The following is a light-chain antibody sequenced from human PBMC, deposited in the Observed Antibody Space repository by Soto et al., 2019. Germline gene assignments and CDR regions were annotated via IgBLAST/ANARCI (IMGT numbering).Light chain of an antibody. J-gene: IGKJ1*01. V-gene: IGKV1-5*03. Sequence: DIQMTQSPSTLSASFGDRVTITCRASQSISSWLAWYQQKPGKAPKLLIYKASSLESGVPSRFSGSGSGTEFTLTISSLQPDDFSTYYCQQYSGTFGQGTKVDIK. CDR3: QQYSGT. CDR1: QSISSW. CDR2: KAS.